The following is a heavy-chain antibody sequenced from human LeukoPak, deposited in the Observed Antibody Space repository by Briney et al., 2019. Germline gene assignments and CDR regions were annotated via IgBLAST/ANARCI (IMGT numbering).Heavy chain of an antibody. CDR2: ISGSGDTT. CDR1: GFTFSRYA. V-gene: IGHV3-23*01. J-gene: IGHJ4*02. Sequence: GGSLRLSCAASGFTFSRYAMSWARQAPGKGLEWVSGISGSGDTTYYADPVKGRFTISRDNSKNTLYLQMNSLRAEDTAVYYCAKDFGDCSNGVCYGKPFDYRGQGTLVTAS. D-gene: IGHD2-8*01. CDR3: AKDFGDCSNGVCYGKPFDY.